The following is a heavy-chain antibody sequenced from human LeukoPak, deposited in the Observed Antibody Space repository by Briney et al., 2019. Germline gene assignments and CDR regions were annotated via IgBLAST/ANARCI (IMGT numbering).Heavy chain of an antibody. CDR2: ISGSGGST. CDR3: AKDLQSLWFGEFDY. CDR1: GFTFSSYA. J-gene: IGHJ4*02. D-gene: IGHD3-10*01. Sequence: GGSLRLSCAASGFTFSSYAMSWVRQAPGKGLEWVSSISGSGGSTYHADSVKGRSTISRDNSKNTLYLQMNSLRAEDTAVYYCAKDLQSLWFGEFDYWGQGTLVTVSS. V-gene: IGHV3-23*01.